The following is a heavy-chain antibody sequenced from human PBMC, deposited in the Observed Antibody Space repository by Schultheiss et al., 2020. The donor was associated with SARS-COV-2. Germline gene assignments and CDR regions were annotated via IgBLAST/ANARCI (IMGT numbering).Heavy chain of an antibody. D-gene: IGHD3-3*01. CDR1: GGSISSGGYY. CDR3: ARDVSGRRYYYGMDV. J-gene: IGHJ6*02. Sequence: LRLSCTVSGGSISSGGYYWSWIRQHPGKGLEWIGYIYYSGSTYYNPSLKSRVTISVDTSKNQFSLKLSSVTAADTAVYYCARDVSGRRYYYGMDVWGQGTTVTVSS. CDR2: IYYSGST. V-gene: IGHV4-31*03.